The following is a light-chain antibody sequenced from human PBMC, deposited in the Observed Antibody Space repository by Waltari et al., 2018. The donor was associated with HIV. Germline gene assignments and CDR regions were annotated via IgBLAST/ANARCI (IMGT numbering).Light chain of an antibody. J-gene: IGLJ2*01. CDR2: KDT. V-gene: IGLV3-25*03. CDR3: QSSDTTASHEL. Sequence: SRDLTQPPSVSVSPGQTARITCSGDALSKQYSYWYQQKAGQAPVLVICKDTERPSGIPERSSASSSGTTVTLTITSVEAEDEAEYFCQSSDTTASHELFGGGTKLTVL. CDR1: ALSKQY.